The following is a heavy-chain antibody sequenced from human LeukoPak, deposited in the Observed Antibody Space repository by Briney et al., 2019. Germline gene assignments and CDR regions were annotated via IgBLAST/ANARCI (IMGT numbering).Heavy chain of an antibody. CDR2: INWNGGST. CDR3: ARRYYYDSSGYYYEAAFDI. J-gene: IGHJ3*02. V-gene: IGHV3-20*04. Sequence: GGSLRLSCAASGFTFDDYGMRGVRQAPGKGLEGVAGINWNGGSTGYADSVKGRFTISRDNAKNSLYLQMNSLRAEDTALYYCARRYYYDSSGYYYEAAFDIWGQGTMVTVSS. CDR1: GFTFDDYG. D-gene: IGHD3-22*01.